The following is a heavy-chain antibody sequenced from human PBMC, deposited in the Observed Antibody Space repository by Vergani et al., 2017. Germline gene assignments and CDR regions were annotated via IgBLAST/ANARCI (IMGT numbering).Heavy chain of an antibody. CDR3: ARGGLSKVRGVISYYFDY. V-gene: IGHV3-23*01. D-gene: IGHD3-10*01. CDR1: GFTFSSYA. CDR2: ISGSGGST. J-gene: IGHJ4*02. Sequence: EVKLLESGGGLVQPGGSLRLSCAASGFTFSSYAMSWVCQAPGQGLEWVSAISGSGGSTYYADSVKGRFTLAIDNSKNTLYLQMNSLRAEDTAVYYCARGGLSKVRGVISYYFDYWGQGTLVTVSS.